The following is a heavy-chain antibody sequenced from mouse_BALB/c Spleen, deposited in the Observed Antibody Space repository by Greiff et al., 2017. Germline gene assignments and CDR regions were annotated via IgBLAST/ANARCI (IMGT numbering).Heavy chain of an antibody. CDR2: IWTGGGT. Sequence: QVQLKESGPGLVAPSQSLSITCTVSGFSLTSYDISWIRQPPEKGLEWLGVIWTGGGTNYNSAFMSRLSISKDNSKSQVFLKMNSLQTDDTAIYYCVRDGNYGTFAYWGQGTLVTVSA. CDR1: GFSLTSYD. J-gene: IGHJ3*01. V-gene: IGHV2-9-2*01. CDR3: VRDGNYGTFAY. D-gene: IGHD2-1*01.